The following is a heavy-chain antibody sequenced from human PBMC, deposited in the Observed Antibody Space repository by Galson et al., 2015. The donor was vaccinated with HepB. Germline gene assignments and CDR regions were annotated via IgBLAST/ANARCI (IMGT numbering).Heavy chain of an antibody. J-gene: IGHJ5*02. Sequence: SLRLSCAASGFTFSSYSMNWVRQAPGKGLEWVSYISSSSSTIYYADSVKGRFTISRDNAKNSLYLQMNSLRDEDTAVYYCARILLRYFDWLVFDPWGQGTLVTVSS. D-gene: IGHD3-9*01. CDR3: ARILLRYFDWLVFDP. CDR1: GFTFSSYS. CDR2: ISSSSSTI. V-gene: IGHV3-48*02.